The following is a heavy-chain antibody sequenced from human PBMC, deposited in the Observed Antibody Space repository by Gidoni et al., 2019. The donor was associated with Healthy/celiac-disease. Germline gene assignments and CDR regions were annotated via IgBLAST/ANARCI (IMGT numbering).Heavy chain of an antibody. CDR3: ARHAARSVATFDY. CDR2: IYYSGST. CDR1: GGSISSSSYY. Sequence: QLQLQESGPGLVKPSETLSLTCTVSGGSISSSSYYWGWIRQPPGKGLEWIGSIYYSGSTYYNPSLKSRVTISVDTSKNQFSLKLSSVTAADTAVYYCARHAARSVATFDYWGQGTLVTVSS. J-gene: IGHJ4*02. D-gene: IGHD5-12*01. V-gene: IGHV4-39*01.